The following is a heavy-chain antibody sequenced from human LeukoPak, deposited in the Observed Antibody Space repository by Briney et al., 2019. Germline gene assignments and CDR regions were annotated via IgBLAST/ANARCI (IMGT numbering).Heavy chain of an antibody. CDR1: GFTFSTYS. Sequence: PGGSLRLSCAASGFTFSTYSMNWVRQAPGKGLDWVSYISRSSSFIYYADSVKGRFTISRDNAKNLLFLQMNSLRAEDTALYYCARGRGITLLRGVAMSDGFDIWGQGAMVAVSS. CDR2: ISRSSSFI. CDR3: ARGRGITLLRGVAMSDGFDI. J-gene: IGHJ3*02. V-gene: IGHV3-21*05. D-gene: IGHD3-10*01.